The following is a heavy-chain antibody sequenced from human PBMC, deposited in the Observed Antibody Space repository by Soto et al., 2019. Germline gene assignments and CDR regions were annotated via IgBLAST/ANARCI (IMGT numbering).Heavy chain of an antibody. J-gene: IGHJ4*02. CDR3: AKERRYCSGGSCYFHFDY. CDR2: ISGSGGST. V-gene: IGHV3-23*01. Sequence: GSLRLSCAASGFTFSSYAMSWVRQAPGKGLEWVSAISGSGGSTYYADSVKGRFTVSRDNSKNTLYLQMNSLRAEDTAVYYCAKERRYCSGGSCYFHFDYWGQGTLVTVSS. CDR1: GFTFSSYA. D-gene: IGHD2-15*01.